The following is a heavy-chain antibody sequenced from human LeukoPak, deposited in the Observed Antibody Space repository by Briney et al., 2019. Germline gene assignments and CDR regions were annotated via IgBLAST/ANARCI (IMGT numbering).Heavy chain of an antibody. CDR3: AVLSSGWPFDY. V-gene: IGHV1-58*01. CDR2: IVVGSGNT. Sequence: TSVKVSCKASVFTFTSSAVQWVRQARGQRLEWIGWIVVGSGNTNYAQKFQERVTITRDMSTSTAYMELSSLRSEDTAVYYCAVLSSGWPFDYWGQGTLVTVSS. D-gene: IGHD6-19*01. J-gene: IGHJ4*02. CDR1: VFTFTSSA.